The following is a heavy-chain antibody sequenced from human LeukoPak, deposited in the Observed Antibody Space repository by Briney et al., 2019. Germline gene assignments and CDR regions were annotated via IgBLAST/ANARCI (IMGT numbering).Heavy chain of an antibody. V-gene: IGHV3-30-3*01. CDR1: GFTFSSYA. Sequence: GGSLRLSCAASGFTFSSYAMHWVRQAPGKGLEWVAVISYDGSNKYYADSVKGRFTISRDNSKNTLYLQMNSLRAEDTAVYYCARGIAWWGQGTLVTVSS. CDR3: ARGIAW. D-gene: IGHD2-15*01. J-gene: IGHJ4*02. CDR2: ISYDGSNK.